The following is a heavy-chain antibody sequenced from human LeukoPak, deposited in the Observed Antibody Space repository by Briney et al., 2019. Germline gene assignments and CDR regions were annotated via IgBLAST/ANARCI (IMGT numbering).Heavy chain of an antibody. Sequence: PGRSLRLSCAASGFTFSSYGMHWVRQAPGKGLEWVADISYDGSNKYYADSVKGRFTISRDNSKNTLYLQMNSLRAEDTAVYYCAPGGDYTLFDYWGEGTLVTVYS. J-gene: IGHJ4*02. CDR1: GFTFSSYG. V-gene: IGHV3-30*03. CDR2: ISYDGSNK. D-gene: IGHD4-17*01. CDR3: APGGDYTLFDY.